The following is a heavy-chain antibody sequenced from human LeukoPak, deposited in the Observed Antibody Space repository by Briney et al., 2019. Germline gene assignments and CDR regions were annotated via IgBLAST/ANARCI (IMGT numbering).Heavy chain of an antibody. CDR3: ARSEDYGDYPFDY. V-gene: IGHV4-30-4*01. D-gene: IGHD4-17*01. J-gene: IGHJ4*02. Sequence: SQTLSLTCTVSGGSISSGDYYWSWIRQPPGKGLEWIGYIYYRGSTYYNPSLKSRVTISVDTSKNQFSLKLSSVTAADTAVYYCARSEDYGDYPFDYWGQGTLVTVSS. CDR2: IYYRGST. CDR1: GGSISSGDYY.